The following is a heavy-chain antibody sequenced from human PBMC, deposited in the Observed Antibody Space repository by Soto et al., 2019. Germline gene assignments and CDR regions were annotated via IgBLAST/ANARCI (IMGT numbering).Heavy chain of an antibody. CDR1: GGSISSSNYY. Sequence: SETLSLTCSVSGGSISSSNYYWAWIRQPPGKGLEWIGSIYYIGNTYYNPSLKSRVTMSVDTSKNQFSLKVTSVTAADTAIYYCAREDRTNGYNYDYWGQGTLVTVS. CDR3: AREDRTNGYNYDY. V-gene: IGHV4-39*01. J-gene: IGHJ4*02. CDR2: IYYIGNT. D-gene: IGHD1-1*01.